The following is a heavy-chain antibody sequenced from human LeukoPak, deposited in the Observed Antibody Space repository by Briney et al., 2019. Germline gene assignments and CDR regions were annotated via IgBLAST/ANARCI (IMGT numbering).Heavy chain of an antibody. V-gene: IGHV1-69*06. J-gene: IGHJ4*02. CDR3: ASGRTDIVVVPATLRNYYFDY. Sequence: SVKVSCKASGGTFSSYDISWVRQAPGQGLEWMGGIMPIFGTANYAQKFQGRVTITADKSTSTAYMELSSLRSEDTAVYYCASGRTDIVVVPATLRNYYFDYWGQGTLVTVSS. CDR1: GGTFSSYD. D-gene: IGHD2-2*01. CDR2: IMPIFGTA.